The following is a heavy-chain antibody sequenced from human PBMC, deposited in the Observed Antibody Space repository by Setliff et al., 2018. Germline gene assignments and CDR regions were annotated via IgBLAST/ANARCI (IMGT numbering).Heavy chain of an antibody. CDR3: AGNWHWGFDP. J-gene: IGHJ5*02. Sequence: SETLSLTCTVSGDSIDTDIWWSWVRQSPGKGLEWIGEIYLGGSPTYNPSLKSRVTISIYKSKNQLSLDLTSVTAADTAVYYCAGNWHWGFDPWGRGALVTVSS. CDR1: GDSIDTDIW. V-gene: IGHV4-4*02. CDR2: IYLGGSP. D-gene: IGHD1-7*01.